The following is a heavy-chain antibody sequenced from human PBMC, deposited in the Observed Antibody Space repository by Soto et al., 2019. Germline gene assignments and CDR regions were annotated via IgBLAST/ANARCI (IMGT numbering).Heavy chain of an antibody. Sequence: GGSLRLSCAASGFAFSSHPMSWVRQAPEKGLGWVAGISDGGDLTYNADSVRGRFTISRDNSRNTLYLQMNSLRAEDTAVYYCARRVIGSSRAFDLWGQGTMVTVSS. V-gene: IGHV3-23*01. CDR3: ARRVIGSSRAFDL. CDR1: GFAFSSHP. CDR2: ISDGGDLT. D-gene: IGHD3-10*01. J-gene: IGHJ3*01.